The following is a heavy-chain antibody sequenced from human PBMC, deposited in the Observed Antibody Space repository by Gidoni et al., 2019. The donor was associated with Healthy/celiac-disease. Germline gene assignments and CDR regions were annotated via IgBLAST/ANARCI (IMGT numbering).Heavy chain of an antibody. CDR3: ARDLSGGFDY. CDR1: GFTVSSNY. D-gene: IGHD3-16*01. V-gene: IGHV3-66*02. J-gene: IGHJ4*02. Sequence: EVQPVEPGGGLVQPGGSLRRSCAASGFTVSSNYMGWVRQAPGKGLEWVSVIYSGGSTYYADSVKGRFTISRDNSKNTLYLQMNSLRAEDTAVYYCARDLSGGFDYWGQGTLVTVSS. CDR2: IYSGGST.